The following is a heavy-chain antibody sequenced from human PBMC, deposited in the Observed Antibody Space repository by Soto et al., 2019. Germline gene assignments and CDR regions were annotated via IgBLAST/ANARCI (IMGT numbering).Heavy chain of an antibody. D-gene: IGHD3-22*01. CDR1: GGSISSGGYY. Sequence: SETLSLTCTVSGGSISSGGYYWSWIRQHPGKGLEWIGYIYYSGSTYYNPSLKSRVTISVDTSKNQFSLKLSSVTAADTAVYYCASLFYDSSPRPYDYWGQGTLVTVSS. J-gene: IGHJ4*02. CDR2: IYYSGST. V-gene: IGHV4-31*03. CDR3: ASLFYDSSPRPYDY.